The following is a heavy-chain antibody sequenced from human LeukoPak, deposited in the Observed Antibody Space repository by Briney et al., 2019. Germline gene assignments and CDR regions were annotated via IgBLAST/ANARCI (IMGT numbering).Heavy chain of an antibody. CDR3: ARTRITGTTMSYGMDV. D-gene: IGHD1-20*01. Sequence: GESLKISCKGSGYTFHSYWIAWVRQMPGKGLEWMGIIYPGDSDTRYSPSFQGQVTISADKSISTAYLQWSSLKASDTAMYYCARTRITGTTMSYGMDVWGQGTTVTVSS. V-gene: IGHV5-51*01. CDR1: GYTFHSYW. CDR2: IYPGDSDT. J-gene: IGHJ6*02.